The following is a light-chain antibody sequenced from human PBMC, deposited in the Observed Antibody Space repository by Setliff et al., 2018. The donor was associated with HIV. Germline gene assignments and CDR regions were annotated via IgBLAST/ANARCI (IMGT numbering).Light chain of an antibody. CDR1: SSDVGGYNF. Sequence: QSVLTQPRSVSGSSGQSVSISCTGTSSDVGGYNFVSWYQKYPGKAPKLIIYDVTQRPSGVPDRLSGSKPGDTASLTISGLLAQDEADYYCCSYVPVRTYVFGTGTKVNVL. J-gene: IGLJ1*01. CDR3: CSYVPVRTYV. V-gene: IGLV2-11*01. CDR2: DVT.